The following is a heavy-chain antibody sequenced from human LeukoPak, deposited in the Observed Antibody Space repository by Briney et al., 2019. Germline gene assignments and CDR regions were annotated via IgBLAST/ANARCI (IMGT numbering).Heavy chain of an antibody. CDR1: GGSISNSY. J-gene: IGHJ6*02. CDR2: INHSGST. Sequence: SETLSLTCTVSGGSISNSYWTWIRQPPGKGLEWIGEINHSGSTNHNPSLKSRVTISVDTSKNQFSLKLSSVTAAGTAVYYCARADSSSWYGVYYYYYGMDVWGQGTTVTVSS. V-gene: IGHV4-34*01. D-gene: IGHD6-13*01. CDR3: ARADSSSWYGVYYYYYGMDV.